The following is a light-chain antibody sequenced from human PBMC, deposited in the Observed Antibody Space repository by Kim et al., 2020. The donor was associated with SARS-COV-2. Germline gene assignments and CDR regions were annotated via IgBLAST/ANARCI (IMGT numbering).Light chain of an antibody. V-gene: IGKV1-5*01. Sequence: SVGDSVTITCRASQSVYNWLAWYPHRPGKVPELLIYDVSSLEFGVPSRFSLNGYGTDFTLTNASLQPDDLGTYYCHQYSKSPPWTFGQGTKV. CDR2: DVS. CDR3: HQYSKSPPWT. J-gene: IGKJ1*01. CDR1: QSVYNW.